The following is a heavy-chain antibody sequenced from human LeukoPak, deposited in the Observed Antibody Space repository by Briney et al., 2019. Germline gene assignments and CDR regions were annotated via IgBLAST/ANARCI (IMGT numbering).Heavy chain of an antibody. V-gene: IGHV4-38-2*02. D-gene: IGHD3-16*02. Sequence: SETLSLTCTVSGYSINSGYYWGWIRQPPGKGLEWIGSIYHSGSTFYNPSLNSRVTISVATSKTQFSLKLSSMTAADTAVYYCARSPFGGVIDKNYFDYWGQGTLVTVSS. CDR3: ARSPFGGVIDKNYFDY. J-gene: IGHJ4*02. CDR2: IYHSGST. CDR1: GYSINSGYY.